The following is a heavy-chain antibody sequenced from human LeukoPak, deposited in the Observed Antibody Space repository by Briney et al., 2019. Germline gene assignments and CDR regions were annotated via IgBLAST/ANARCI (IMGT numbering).Heavy chain of an antibody. Sequence: GGSLRLSCAASGFTVSSNYMSWVRQAPGKGLEWVSVIYSGGSTYYGDSVKGRFTISRDNSKNTLYLQMNSLRAEDTAVYYCARGGAAAGWCMGVWGQGTTVTVSS. V-gene: IGHV3-66*02. J-gene: IGHJ6*02. CDR3: ARGGAAAGWCMGV. D-gene: IGHD6-13*01. CDR1: GFTVSSNY. CDR2: IYSGGST.